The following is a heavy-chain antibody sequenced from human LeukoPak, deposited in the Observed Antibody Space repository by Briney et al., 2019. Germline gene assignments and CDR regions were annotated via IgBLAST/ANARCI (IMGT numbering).Heavy chain of an antibody. CDR3: ARGGATTSIDY. CDR2: IYYGGRI. D-gene: IGHD1-26*01. J-gene: IGHJ4*02. CDR1: GGSFSGYY. Sequence: SETLSLTCAVYGGSFSGYYWSWIRQPPGKGLEWIGSIYYGGRIYYNPSLKSRVTISVDTSKNQFSLKLSSVTAADTAVYYCARGGATTSIDYWGQGTLVTVSS. V-gene: IGHV4-34*01.